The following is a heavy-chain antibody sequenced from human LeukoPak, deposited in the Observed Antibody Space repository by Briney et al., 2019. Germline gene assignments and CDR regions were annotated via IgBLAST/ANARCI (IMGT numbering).Heavy chain of an antibody. V-gene: IGHV3-23*01. CDR2: ISGSGGST. J-gene: IGHJ4*02. D-gene: IGHD2-2*01. CDR1: GFTFSSYA. CDR3: AKHKPIVVVPAATHNDY. Sequence: PGGSLRLSCAASGFTFSSYAMSWVRQAPGKGLEWVSAISGSGGSTYYADSVKGRFTISRDNSKNTLYLQMNSLRAEDTAVYYCAKHKPIVVVPAATHNDYWGQGTLVTVSS.